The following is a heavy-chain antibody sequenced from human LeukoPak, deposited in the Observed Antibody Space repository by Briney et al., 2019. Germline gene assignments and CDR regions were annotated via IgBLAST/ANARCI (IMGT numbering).Heavy chain of an antibody. CDR2: ISSSSTI. CDR1: GFTFSSYN. Sequence: GGSLRLSCAASGFTFSSYNMNWVRQAPGKGLEWVSYISSSSTIYYADSVKGRFTISRDNAKNSLYLQMNSLRDEDTAVYYCARGVAAAGRLVDYWGQGTLVTASS. CDR3: ARGVAAAGRLVDY. D-gene: IGHD6-13*01. V-gene: IGHV3-48*02. J-gene: IGHJ4*02.